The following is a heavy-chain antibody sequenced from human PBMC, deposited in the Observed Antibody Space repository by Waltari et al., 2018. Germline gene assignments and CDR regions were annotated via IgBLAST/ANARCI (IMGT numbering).Heavy chain of an antibody. CDR3: AREGSHYDFWSGPPVIFDY. J-gene: IGHJ4*02. Sequence: QVQLQQWGAGLLKPSETLSLTCAVYGGSFSGYYWSWIRQPPGKGLEWIGEINHSGSTNYNPSLKSRVTISVDTSKNQFSLKLSSVTAADTAVYYCAREGSHYDFWSGPPVIFDYWGQGTLVTVSS. V-gene: IGHV4-34*01. CDR2: INHSGST. D-gene: IGHD3-3*01. CDR1: GGSFSGYY.